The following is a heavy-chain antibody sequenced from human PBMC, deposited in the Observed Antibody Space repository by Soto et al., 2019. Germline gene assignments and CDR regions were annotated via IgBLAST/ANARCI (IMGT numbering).Heavy chain of an antibody. Sequence: SETLSLTFAVCGGSFSGYYWTWIRQPPGTGLEWIGEINHSGSTNYNPSLKGRVTISVDTSKNQFSLKLTSVTAADTAVYYCARDKITGLFDYWGQGTLVTVSS. CDR2: INHSGST. J-gene: IGHJ4*02. V-gene: IGHV4-34*01. CDR1: GGSFSGYY. CDR3: ARDKITGLFDY. D-gene: IGHD2-8*02.